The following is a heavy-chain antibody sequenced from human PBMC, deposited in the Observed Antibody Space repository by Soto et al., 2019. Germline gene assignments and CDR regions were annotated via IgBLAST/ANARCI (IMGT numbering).Heavy chain of an antibody. Sequence: VQLVESGGGLVQPGGSLRLSCAASGFTFSSYAMHWVRQAPGKGLEWVAVISYDGSNKYYADSVKGRFTISRDNSKNTLYLQMNSLRAEDTAVYYCARDGSGSYYADFDYWGQGTLVTVSS. CDR1: GFTFSSYA. J-gene: IGHJ4*02. V-gene: IGHV3-30-3*01. CDR2: ISYDGSNK. CDR3: ARDGSGSYYADFDY. D-gene: IGHD1-26*01.